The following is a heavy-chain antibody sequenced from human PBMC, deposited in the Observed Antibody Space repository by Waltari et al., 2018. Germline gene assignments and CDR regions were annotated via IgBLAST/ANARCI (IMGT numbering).Heavy chain of an antibody. CDR3: AREGSDGSGSYSKWGVDY. D-gene: IGHD3-10*01. V-gene: IGHV4-39*07. CDR2: IDYSVST. Sequence: QLQLQESGPGLVKPSETLSLTCTVSGGSISSSSYYWGWIRQPPGKGLESTGSIDYSVSTYYNPSLKWQVTISGDTSKYQFSLKLSSVTAADTAVYYCAREGSDGSGSYSKWGVDYWGQGTLVTVSS. CDR1: GGSISSSSYY. J-gene: IGHJ4*02.